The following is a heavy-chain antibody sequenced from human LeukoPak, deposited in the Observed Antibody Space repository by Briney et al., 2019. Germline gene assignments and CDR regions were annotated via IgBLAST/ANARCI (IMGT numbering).Heavy chain of an antibody. V-gene: IGHV1-2*02. CDR2: INPNSGGT. CDR3: ARDFGTYGTAMATGFDY. D-gene: IGHD5-18*01. J-gene: IGHJ4*02. Sequence: ASVKVSCKASGYTFTGYYMHWVRQAPGQGPEWMGWINPNSGGTNFAQKFQGRVTMTRDTSISTAYMELSRLTSDDTAVYYCARDFGTYGTAMATGFDYWGQGTLVTVSS. CDR1: GYTFTGYY.